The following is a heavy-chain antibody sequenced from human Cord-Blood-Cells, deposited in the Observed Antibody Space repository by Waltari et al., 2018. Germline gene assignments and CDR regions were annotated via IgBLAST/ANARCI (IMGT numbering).Heavy chain of an antibody. Sequence: QVQLQESGPGLVKPSETLSLTCAVSGYSISSGYYWGWIRQPPGKGLEWIGSIYHSGSTYDHPSIKSRVTISVDTSKNQFSLKLSSVTAADTAVYYCARVFRRGSYYDYWGQGTLVTVSS. CDR2: IYHSGST. J-gene: IGHJ4*02. D-gene: IGHD1-26*01. CDR1: GYSISSGYY. CDR3: ARVFRRGSYYDY. V-gene: IGHV4-38-2*01.